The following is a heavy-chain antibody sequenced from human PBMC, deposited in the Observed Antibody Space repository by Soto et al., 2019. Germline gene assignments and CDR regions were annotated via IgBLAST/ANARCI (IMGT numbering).Heavy chain of an antibody. D-gene: IGHD1-1*01. CDR1: GLTVRGKKY. J-gene: IGHJ3*02. V-gene: IGHV3-53*01. CDR2: LYDVDGT. Sequence: DVQLVASGGGLIQPGGSLRLSCAALGLTVRGKKYITWVRQAPGKGLEWVSALYDVDGTYYADSVKGRFTISRDNSNNLIYLQMNSLGPDDTAVYYCASWLEREHAYDIWGLGTMVTVSS. CDR3: ASWLEREHAYDI.